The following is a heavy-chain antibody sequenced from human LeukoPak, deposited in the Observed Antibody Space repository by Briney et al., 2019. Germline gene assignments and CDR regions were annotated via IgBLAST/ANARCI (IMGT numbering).Heavy chain of an antibody. V-gene: IGHV3-53*01. CDR1: GFTVSSNY. CDR3: ARGRSGSYPPDFDY. J-gene: IGHJ4*02. CDR2: IYSGGST. Sequence: GGSLRLSCAASGFTVSSNYMSWVRQAPGKGLERVSVIYSGGSTYYADSVKGRFTISRDNSKNTLYLQMNSLRAEDTAVYYCARGRSGSYPPDFDYWGQGTLVTVSS. D-gene: IGHD1-26*01.